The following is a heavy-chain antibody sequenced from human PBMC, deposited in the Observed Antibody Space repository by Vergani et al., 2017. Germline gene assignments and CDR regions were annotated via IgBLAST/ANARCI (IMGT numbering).Heavy chain of an antibody. Sequence: QVQLQESGPGLVRPSQTLSLTFTVSGISLSSGCYYWSWFRQPAGKGLEWIGRIYTGGGISYKPSLKSRVTISVDPSKNQFSLQLSSVTAADTSVYYCARDPLYSTNCPYLLLDMDVWGQGTTVTVSS. V-gene: IGHV4-61*02. CDR3: ARDPLYSTNCPYLLLDMDV. D-gene: IGHD6-13*01. J-gene: IGHJ6*02. CDR2: IYTGGGI. CDR1: GISLSSGCYY.